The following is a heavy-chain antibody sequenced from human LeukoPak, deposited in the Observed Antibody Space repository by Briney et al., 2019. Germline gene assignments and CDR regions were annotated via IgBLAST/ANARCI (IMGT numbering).Heavy chain of an antibody. D-gene: IGHD6-19*01. CDR3: AKVKMASGSPADY. J-gene: IGHJ4*02. CDR1: GFTFSSYG. CDR2: ISGSGGST. V-gene: IGHV3-23*01. Sequence: GGSLRLSCAASGFTFSSYGMSWVRQAPGKGLEWVSAISGSGGSTYYADSVKGRFTISRDNSKNTLYLQMNSLRAEDTAVYYCAKVKMASGSPADYRGQGTLVTVSS.